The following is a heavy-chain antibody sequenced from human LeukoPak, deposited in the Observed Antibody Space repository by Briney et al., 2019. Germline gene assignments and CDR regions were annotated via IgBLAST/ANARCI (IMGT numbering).Heavy chain of an antibody. D-gene: IGHD1-26*01. Sequence: ASETLSPTCTVSGGSISSYYWSWIRQPPGKGLEWIGYIYYSGSTNYNPSLKSRVTISVDTSKNQFSLKLSSVTAADTAVYYCARRSIVGAIRIWGQGTLVTVSS. CDR3: ARRSIVGAIRI. J-gene: IGHJ4*02. V-gene: IGHV4-59*08. CDR2: IYYSGST. CDR1: GGSISSYY.